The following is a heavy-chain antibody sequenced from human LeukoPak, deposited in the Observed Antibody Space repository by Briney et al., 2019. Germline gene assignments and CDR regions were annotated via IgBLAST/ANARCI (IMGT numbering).Heavy chain of an antibody. CDR3: AREGLNYDFWSGYLSYFDY. D-gene: IGHD3-3*01. CDR1: GYTFTSYG. J-gene: IGHJ4*02. Sequence: GASVKVSCKASGYTFTSYGISWVRQAPGQGLEWMGWISAYNGNTNYAQKLQGRVTMTTDTSTSTAYMELRSLRSDDTAVYYCAREGLNYDFWSGYLSYFDYWGQGTLVTVSS. CDR2: ISAYNGNT. V-gene: IGHV1-18*01.